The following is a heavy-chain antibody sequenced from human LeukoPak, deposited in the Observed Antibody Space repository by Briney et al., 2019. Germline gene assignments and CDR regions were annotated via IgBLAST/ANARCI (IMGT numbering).Heavy chain of an antibody. CDR3: AKVPDFYASGPFDY. V-gene: IGHV3-23*01. J-gene: IGHJ4*02. Sequence: PGESLRLSCAASGFTFVNYAMSWVRQAPGKGLEWVSSIRGDGDGTYYADSVKGRFTISRDNARNPLYLQMNSLRAEDTAVYYCAKVPDFYASGPFDYWGQGTLVIVSS. CDR2: IRGDGDGT. D-gene: IGHD3-10*01. CDR1: GFTFVNYA.